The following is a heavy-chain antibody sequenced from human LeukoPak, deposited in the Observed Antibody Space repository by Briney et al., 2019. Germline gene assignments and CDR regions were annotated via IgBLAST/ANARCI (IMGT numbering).Heavy chain of an antibody. V-gene: IGHV3-21*01. J-gene: IGHJ4*02. D-gene: IGHD3-10*01. CDR2: ISSSSSYI. CDR1: GFTFSSYS. CDR3: ARVSGFGSGSYYNPIDY. Sequence: GGSLRPSCAASGFTFSSYSMNWVRQAPGKGLEWVSSISSSSSYIYYADSVKGRFTISRDNAKNSLYLQMNSLRAEDTAVYYCARVSGFGSGSYYNPIDYWGQGTLVTVSS.